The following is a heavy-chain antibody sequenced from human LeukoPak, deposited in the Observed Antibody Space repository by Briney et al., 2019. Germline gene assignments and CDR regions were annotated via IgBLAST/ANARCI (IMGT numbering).Heavy chain of an antibody. V-gene: IGHV4-39*07. CDR1: GGSISSSSYY. J-gene: IGHJ3*02. Sequence: SETLSPTCTVSGGSISSSSYYWGWIRQPPGKGLEWIGSIYYSGSTYYNPSLKSRVTISVDTSKNQFSLKLSSVTAADTAVYYCARGAHQDIVVVPAAHDAFDIWGQGTMVTVSS. CDR3: ARGAHQDIVVVPAAHDAFDI. CDR2: IYYSGST. D-gene: IGHD2-2*01.